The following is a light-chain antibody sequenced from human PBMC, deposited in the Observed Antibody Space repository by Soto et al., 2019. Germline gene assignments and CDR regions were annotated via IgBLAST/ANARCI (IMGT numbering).Light chain of an antibody. Sequence: DSVLKQYPDPLSLSPGERAPLSCRASQSFTGSYLAWYQQKPVQAPRILIYGASSMATGIPDRFSGSGSGTDFTLTISILEPEDFEVYYCQAYGSSPYTVGQGTKLEIK. CDR1: QSFTGSY. V-gene: IGKV3-20*01. CDR2: GAS. CDR3: QAYGSSPYT. J-gene: IGKJ2*01.